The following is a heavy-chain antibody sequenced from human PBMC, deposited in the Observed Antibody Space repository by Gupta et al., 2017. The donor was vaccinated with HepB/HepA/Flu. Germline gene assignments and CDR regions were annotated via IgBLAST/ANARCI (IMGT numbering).Heavy chain of an antibody. CDR2: ISGSGGST. CDR1: GLTFSSSA. D-gene: IGHD3-3*01. J-gene: IGHJ4*02. Sequence: EVQLLESGGGLVQPGGSLRLCCAASGLTFSSSALSWVRPAPGKGLEWVSAISGSGGSTYYADSVKGRFTISRDNSKNTLYLQMNSLRAEDTAVYYCAKANLHDFWSGYPYYFDYWGQGTLVTVSS. V-gene: IGHV3-23*01. CDR3: AKANLHDFWSGYPYYFDY.